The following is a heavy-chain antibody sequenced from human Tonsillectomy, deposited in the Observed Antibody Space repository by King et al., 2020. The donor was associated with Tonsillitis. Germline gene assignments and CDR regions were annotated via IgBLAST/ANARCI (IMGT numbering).Heavy chain of an antibody. V-gene: IGHV5-51*01. CDR2: IYPGDSDT. J-gene: IGHJ6*03. Sequence: QLVQSGAEVKKPGESLKISCKGSGYSFTSYWIGWVRQMPGKGLEWMGIIYPGDSDTRYSPSFQGQVTISADKSISTAYLQWSSLKASDTAMYYCARRSIAANTGDYYYYMDVWGKGTTVTVSS. CDR1: GYSFTSYW. CDR3: ARRSIAANTGDYYYYMDV. D-gene: IGHD6-25*01.